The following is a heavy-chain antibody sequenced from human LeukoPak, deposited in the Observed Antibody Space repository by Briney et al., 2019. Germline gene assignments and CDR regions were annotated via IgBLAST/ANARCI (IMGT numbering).Heavy chain of an antibody. Sequence: GGSLRLSCAASGFTFSSYGMHWVRQAPGKGLEWVALISYDGSNKYYADSVKGRFTISRDNSKNTLYLQMNSLSAEDTAVFYCAKDGASEVGFDYWGQGTLVTVSS. V-gene: IGHV3-30*18. D-gene: IGHD2-2*01. CDR1: GFTFSSYG. CDR2: ISYDGSNK. CDR3: AKDGASEVGFDY. J-gene: IGHJ4*02.